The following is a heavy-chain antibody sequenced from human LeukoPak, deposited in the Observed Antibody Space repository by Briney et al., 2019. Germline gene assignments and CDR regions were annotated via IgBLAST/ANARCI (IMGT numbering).Heavy chain of an antibody. D-gene: IGHD3-22*01. CDR3: AKLPVYDSSGYSDY. V-gene: IGHV3-30*18. Sequence: GRSLRLSCAASGFTFSSYGMHWVRQAPGKGLEWVAVISYDGSNKYYADSVKGRFTISRDNSKNTLYLQMNSLRAEDTAVYYCAKLPVYDSSGYSDYWGQGTLVTVSS. J-gene: IGHJ4*02. CDR1: GFTFSSYG. CDR2: ISYDGSNK.